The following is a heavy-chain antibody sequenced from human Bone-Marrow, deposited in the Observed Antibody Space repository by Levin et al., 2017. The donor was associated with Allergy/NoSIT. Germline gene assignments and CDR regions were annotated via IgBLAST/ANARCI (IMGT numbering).Heavy chain of an antibody. CDR1: GITFTAYA. J-gene: IGHJ5*02. V-gene: IGHV3-23*01. CDR2: ISGTGDT. Sequence: ESLKISCAVSGITFTAYAITWVRQAPGEGLQWVSTISGTGDTYYADSVQGRFTISRDSSKNIIYLQLNSLRDDDTAMYYCAKVFYGSGSHGWFDPWGQGTLVTVSS. D-gene: IGHD3-10*01. CDR3: AKVFYGSGSHGWFDP.